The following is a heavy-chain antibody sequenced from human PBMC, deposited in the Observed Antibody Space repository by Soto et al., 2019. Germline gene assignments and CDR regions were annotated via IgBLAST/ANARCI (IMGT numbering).Heavy chain of an antibody. CDR3: ARDPNIVVVPAAIYYYYGMDV. CDR1: GFTFSSYW. Sequence: EVQLVVSGGGLVQPGGSLRLSCAASGFTFSSYWMSWVRQAPGKGLEWVANIKQDGSEKYYVDSVKGRFTISRDNAKNSLYLQMNSLRAEDTAVYYCARDPNIVVVPAAIYYYYGMDVWGQGTTVTASS. CDR2: IKQDGSEK. D-gene: IGHD2-2*01. V-gene: IGHV3-7*04. J-gene: IGHJ6*02.